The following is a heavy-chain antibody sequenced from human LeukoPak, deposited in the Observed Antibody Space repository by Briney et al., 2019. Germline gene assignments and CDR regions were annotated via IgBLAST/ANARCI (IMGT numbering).Heavy chain of an antibody. Sequence: GGSLTLSCAASGFTFSSYAMSWARQAPGKGLEWFSAISGSGGSTYYADSVKGRFTISRDNSKNTLYLQRNSLRAEDTAVYYCAYEGYGDYAGSVDPWGQGTLVTVSS. CDR3: AYEGYGDYAGSVDP. D-gene: IGHD4-17*01. V-gene: IGHV3-23*01. J-gene: IGHJ5*02. CDR2: ISGSGGST. CDR1: GFTFSSYA.